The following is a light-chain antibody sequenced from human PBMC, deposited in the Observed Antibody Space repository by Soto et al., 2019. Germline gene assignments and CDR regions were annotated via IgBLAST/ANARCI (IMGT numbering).Light chain of an antibody. CDR3: QHYYNWPPT. Sequence: EIVMTQSPATLSVSPGERVTLSCRASQSVGTSLAWYHQKPGQAPRLLIYPASARATGIPARFSGSGSGTEFTLTISSLQSEDFAIYYCQHYYNWPPTFGQGTRVEIK. CDR2: PAS. CDR1: QSVGTS. J-gene: IGKJ1*01. V-gene: IGKV3-15*01.